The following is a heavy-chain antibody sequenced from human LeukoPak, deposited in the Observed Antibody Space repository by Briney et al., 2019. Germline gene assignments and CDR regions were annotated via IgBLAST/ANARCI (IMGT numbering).Heavy chain of an antibody. V-gene: IGHV4-31*03. J-gene: IGHJ4*02. CDR2: IYYSGST. CDR3: ARVVGYYDSSGYYSTGSYFDY. Sequence: SETLSLTCTVSGGSISSGGYYWSWIRQHPGKGLEWIGYIYYSGSTYYNPSLKSRVTISVDTSKNQFSLKLGSVTAADTAVYYCARVVGYYDSSGYYSTGSYFDYWGQGTLVTVSS. D-gene: IGHD3-22*01. CDR1: GGSISSGGYY.